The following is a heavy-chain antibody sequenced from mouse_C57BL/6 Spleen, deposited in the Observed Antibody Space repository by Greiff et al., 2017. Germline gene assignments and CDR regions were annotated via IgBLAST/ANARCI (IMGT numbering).Heavy chain of an antibody. Sequence: VQLQQSGTVLARPGASVKMSCKTSGYTFTSHWMHWVKQRPGQGLEWSGAIYPGNSDTSYNQKFKGKAKLTAVTSASAAYMELSSVTNADSAVDYCTRRTAAYAMDYWGQGASVTVSS. CDR2: IYPGNSDT. J-gene: IGHJ4*01. CDR1: GYTFTSHW. V-gene: IGHV1-5*01. CDR3: TRRTAAYAMDY.